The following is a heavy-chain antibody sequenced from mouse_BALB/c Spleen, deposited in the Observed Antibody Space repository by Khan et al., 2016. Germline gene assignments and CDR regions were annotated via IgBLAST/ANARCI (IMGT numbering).Heavy chain of an antibody. CDR3: AGWGITTGMDH. J-gene: IGHJ4*01. D-gene: IGHD2-4*01. CDR2: IDPANGNT. Sequence: VQLKQSGAELVKPGASVKLSCTASGFNIKDTYMHWVKQRPEQGLEWIGRIDPANGNTKYDPKFQGKATITADTSSNTAYLQLSSLTSEDTAVYYCAGWGITTGMDHWGQGTSVTVSS. CDR1: GFNIKDTY. V-gene: IGHV14-3*02.